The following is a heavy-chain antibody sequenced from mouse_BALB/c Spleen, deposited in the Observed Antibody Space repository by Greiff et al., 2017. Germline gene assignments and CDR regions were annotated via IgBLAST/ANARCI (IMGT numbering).Heavy chain of an antibody. CDR1: GYSFTSYY. J-gene: IGHJ4*01. CDR3: ARSDDGYRYAMDY. Sequence: EVQLQQSGPELMKPGASVKISCKASGYSFTSYYMHWVKQSHGKSLEWIGYIDPFNGGTSYNQKFKGKATLTVDKSSSTAYMHLSSLTSEDSAVYYCARSDDGYRYAMDYWGQGTSVTVSS. V-gene: IGHV1-28*01. D-gene: IGHD2-3*01. CDR2: IDPFNGGT.